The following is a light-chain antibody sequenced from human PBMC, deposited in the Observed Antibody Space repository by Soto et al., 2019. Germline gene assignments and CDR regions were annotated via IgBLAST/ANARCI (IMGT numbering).Light chain of an antibody. CDR2: DVS. Sequence: DIQMTQSPSTLSVSIGDRVTITCRASQSITRYLGWYQQKPGKAPNLLIYDVSRLESGVPSRFSGSGSGTEFTLTISSLQADDFATYYCQQYNTYSSWTFDQGTKVEI. CDR1: QSITRY. V-gene: IGKV1-5*01. J-gene: IGKJ1*01. CDR3: QQYNTYSSWT.